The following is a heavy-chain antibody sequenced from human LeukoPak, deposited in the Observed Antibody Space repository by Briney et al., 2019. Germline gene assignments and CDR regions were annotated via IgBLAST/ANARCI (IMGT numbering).Heavy chain of an antibody. J-gene: IGHJ4*02. CDR1: GFTFSSYS. V-gene: IGHV3-21*01. D-gene: IGHD3-3*01. Sequence: GGSLRLSCAASGFTFSSYSMNWVRQAPGKGLEWVSSISSSSSYIYYADSVKGRFTISRDNAKNSLYLQMNSQRTEDTAVYYCARERDFWSGLDYWGQGTLVTVSS. CDR3: ARERDFWSGLDY. CDR2: ISSSSSYI.